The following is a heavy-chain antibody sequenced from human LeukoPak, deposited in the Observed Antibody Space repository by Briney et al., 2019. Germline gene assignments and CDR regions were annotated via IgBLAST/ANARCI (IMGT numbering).Heavy chain of an antibody. V-gene: IGHV4-30-4*01. D-gene: IGHD3-3*01. J-gene: IGHJ4*02. CDR1: GGSISSGDYY. CDR3: ARGGDFWSGYHFDY. CDR2: IYYSEST. Sequence: SQTLSLTCTVSGGSISSGDYYWSWIRQPPGKGLEWIGYIYYSESTYYNPSLKSRVTISVDTSKNQFSLKLSSVTAADTAVYYCARGGDFWSGYHFDYWGQGTLVTVSS.